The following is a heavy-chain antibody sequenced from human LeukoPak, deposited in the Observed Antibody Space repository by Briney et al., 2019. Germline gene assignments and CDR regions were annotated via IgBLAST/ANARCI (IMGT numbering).Heavy chain of an antibody. CDR2: IKEDGNEE. V-gene: IGHV3-7*05. Sequence: GGSLRLSCAASGFTFSSYWMSWVRQAPGKGLEWVAHIKEDGNEEYYVDSVKGRFTISRDNAKNSLYLQMNSLRAEDTAVFYCARWNNDWEFDYWGQGTLVSVSS. J-gene: IGHJ4*02. D-gene: IGHD1/OR15-1a*01. CDR1: GFTFSSYW. CDR3: ARWNNDWEFDY.